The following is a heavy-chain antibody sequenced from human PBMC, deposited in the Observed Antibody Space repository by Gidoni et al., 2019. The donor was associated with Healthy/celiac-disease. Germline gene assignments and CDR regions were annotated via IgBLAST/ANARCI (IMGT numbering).Heavy chain of an antibody. J-gene: IGHJ4*02. Sequence: EVQLVESGGGLVKPGGSLRLSCAASGFTFSTAWMSWVRQAPVKGLEWVGRIKSKTDGGTTDYAAPVKGRFTISRDDSKNTLYLQMNSLKTEDTAVYYCTTGLQWTPLFDYWGQGTLVTVSS. D-gene: IGHD4-4*01. V-gene: IGHV3-15*01. CDR3: TTGLQWTPLFDY. CDR1: GFTFSTAW. CDR2: IKSKTDGGTT.